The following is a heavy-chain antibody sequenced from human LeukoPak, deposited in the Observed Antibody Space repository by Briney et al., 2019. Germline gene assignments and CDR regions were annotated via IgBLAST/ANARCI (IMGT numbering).Heavy chain of an antibody. CDR3: ARLKAAAGTYYYYGMDV. CDR2: MNPNSGNT. CDR1: GYTFTSYD. J-gene: IGHJ6*02. V-gene: IGHV1-8*01. Sequence: ASVKVSFKASGYTFTSYDINWVRQATGQGLEWMGWMNPNSGNTGYAQKFQGRVTMTRNTSISTAYMELSSLRSEDTAVYYCARLKAAAGTYYYYGMDVWGQGTTVTVSS. D-gene: IGHD6-13*01.